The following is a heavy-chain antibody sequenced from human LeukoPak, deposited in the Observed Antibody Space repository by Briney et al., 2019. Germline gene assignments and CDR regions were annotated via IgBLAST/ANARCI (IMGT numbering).Heavy chain of an antibody. Sequence: GASVKLVCTSAGYSFASYGIGWVRQAPGQGLEWMGWISAYNGNTNYAQKLQGRVTMTTDTSTSTAYMELRSLRSDDTAVYYCARAVARLKKSYYYYMDVWGKGTTVNVSS. CDR1: GYSFASYG. V-gene: IGHV1-18*01. CDR2: ISAYNGNT. J-gene: IGHJ6*03. D-gene: IGHD6-19*01. CDR3: ARAVARLKKSYYYYMDV.